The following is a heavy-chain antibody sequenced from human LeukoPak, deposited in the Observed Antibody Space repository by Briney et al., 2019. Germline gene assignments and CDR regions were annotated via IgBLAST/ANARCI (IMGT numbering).Heavy chain of an antibody. CDR2: IIAGSEDS. CDR1: GFTSCGYA. J-gene: IGHJ6*02. CDR3: ARTIAQYSNTWLYYYYGLDV. D-gene: IGHD1-7*01. Sequence: GSLRLSCTASGFTSCGYAMSWVRQAPGERLEWVSSIIAGSEDSYYADSVKGRFTTSRDNSKSTLYLQMNSLRADDTAVYYCARTIAQYSNTWLYYYYGLDVWGQGTTVTVSS. V-gene: IGHV3-23*01.